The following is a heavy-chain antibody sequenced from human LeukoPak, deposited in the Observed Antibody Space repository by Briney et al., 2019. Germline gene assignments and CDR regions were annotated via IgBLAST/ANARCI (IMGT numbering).Heavy chain of an antibody. D-gene: IGHD3-22*01. J-gene: IGHJ4*02. CDR2: ISGGGGST. CDR1: ALTLSSYA. CDR3: AKDKIVVAGNFDY. V-gene: IGHV3-23*01. Sequence: GGSLRLSCAASALTLSSYAMSWVRQAPGKGLEWVSAISGGGGSTYYADSVKGRFIISRDNSKNTLYLQMNSLRAEDTAVYYCAKDKIVVAGNFDYWGQGTLVTVSS.